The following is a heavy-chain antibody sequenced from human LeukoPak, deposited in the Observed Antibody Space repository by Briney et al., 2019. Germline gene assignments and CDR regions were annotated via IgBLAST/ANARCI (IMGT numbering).Heavy chain of an antibody. CDR2: VNQSGST. CDR3: AGQGMTMAGTIPYYIDV. J-gene: IGHJ6*03. V-gene: IGHV4-34*01. D-gene: IGHD6-19*01. Sequence: SETPSLTCAVNGGSFWGYYWRWIRQPPGEGLQWIGEVNQSGSTNYNPSLKSRVTISVDTSKNQFSLNLTSVTAADTALYFCAGQGMTMAGTIPYYIDVWGKGTTVTISS. CDR1: GGSFWGYY.